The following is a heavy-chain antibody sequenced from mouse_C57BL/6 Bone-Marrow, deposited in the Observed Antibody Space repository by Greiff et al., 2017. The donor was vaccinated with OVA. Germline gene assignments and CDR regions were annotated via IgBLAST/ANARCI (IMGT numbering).Heavy chain of an antibody. V-gene: IGHV1-69*01. Sequence: QVQLQQPGAELVMPGASVKLSCKASGYTFTSYWMHWVKQRPGQGLEWIGEIDPSDSYTNYNQKFKGKSTLTVDKSSSTAYMQLSSLTSEDSAVYYGARSGGYYFAYWGQGTLVTVSA. CDR3: ARSGGYYFAY. CDR2: IDPSDSYT. D-gene: IGHD2-3*01. CDR1: GYTFTSYW. J-gene: IGHJ3*01.